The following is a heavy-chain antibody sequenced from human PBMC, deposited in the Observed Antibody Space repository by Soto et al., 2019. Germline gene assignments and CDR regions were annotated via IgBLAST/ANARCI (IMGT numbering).Heavy chain of an antibody. CDR1: GDSVTSGSYY. CDR3: ARVDWNYGWGGWFDP. J-gene: IGHJ5*02. CDR2: ISYTGRT. Sequence: SETLSLTCIVSGDSVTSGSYYWTWLRQPPGKGLEWIGYISYTGRTKYNPSLQSRVTISVDTSKNDFSLNLSSVTAADTAVYFCARVDWNYGWGGWFDPWGQGTLVTVSS. D-gene: IGHD1-7*01. V-gene: IGHV4-61*03.